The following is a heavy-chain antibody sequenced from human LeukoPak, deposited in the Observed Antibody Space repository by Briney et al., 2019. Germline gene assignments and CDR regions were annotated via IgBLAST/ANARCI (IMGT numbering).Heavy chain of an antibody. CDR2: ISASGGST. CDR3: ARDYSGSYPIDY. J-gene: IGHJ4*02. D-gene: IGHD1-26*01. V-gene: IGHV3-23*01. CDR1: GFTFRSYA. Sequence: GGSLRLSCAASGFTFRSYAMTWVRQAPGKGLEWVSAISASGGSTYYADSVKGRFTISRDNAKNSLYLQMNSLRAEDTAVYYCARDYSGSYPIDYWGQGTLVTVS.